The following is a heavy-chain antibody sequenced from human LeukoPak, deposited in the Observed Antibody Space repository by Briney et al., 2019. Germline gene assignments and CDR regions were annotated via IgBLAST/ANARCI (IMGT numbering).Heavy chain of an antibody. D-gene: IGHD4-17*01. CDR2: ISEGVGNT. Sequence: GGSLRLSCAASGFTFTNYAMTWARQAPGKGLEWASGISEGVGNTFYADSVKGRFTISRDHSKNTLYLQRNSLRAEDTALYYCEKREKGTTGRFFDYWGQGTLVTVSS. CDR3: EKREKGTTGRFFDY. J-gene: IGHJ4*02. CDR1: GFTFTNYA. V-gene: IGHV3-23*01.